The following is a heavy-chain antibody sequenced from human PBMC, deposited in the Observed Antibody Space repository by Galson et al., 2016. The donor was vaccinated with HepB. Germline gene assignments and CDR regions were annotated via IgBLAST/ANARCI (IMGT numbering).Heavy chain of an antibody. V-gene: IGHV4-39*01. J-gene: IGHJ4*02. CDR2: ISSGGST. D-gene: IGHD3-16*01. Sequence: SETLSLTCNVSGGSISSSDHYWGWIRQPPGKGLEWIGTISSGGSTYYNPSLKSRITISVDTSRNQFSLKLSSVTDADTAVYYCACRGGGDPAYGDYWGQGTLVTVSS. CDR3: ACRGGGDPAYGDY. CDR1: GGSISSSDHY.